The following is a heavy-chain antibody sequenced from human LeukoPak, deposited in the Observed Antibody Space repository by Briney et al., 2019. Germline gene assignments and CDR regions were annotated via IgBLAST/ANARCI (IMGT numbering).Heavy chain of an antibody. D-gene: IGHD1-26*01. V-gene: IGHV1-24*01. CDR2: LDPEDGET. Sequence: ASVKVSCTVSGYTLTELSMHWVRQAPGKGLEWMGGLDPEDGETIYAQKFQGRVTMTEDTSTDTAYMELSSLRSEDTAVYYCATVRGNYDAFHIWGQGTMVTVSS. CDR3: ATVRGNYDAFHI. CDR1: GYTLTELS. J-gene: IGHJ3*02.